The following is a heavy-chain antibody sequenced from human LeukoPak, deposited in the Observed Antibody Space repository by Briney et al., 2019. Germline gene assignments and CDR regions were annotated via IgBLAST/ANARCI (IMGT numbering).Heavy chain of an antibody. CDR3: ARAGYGTAARDY. V-gene: IGHV3-7*01. Sequence: GGSLRLSCAASGFTFSSYGMHWVRQAPGKGLEWVANINEDGGEKYYVDSVKGRFTISRDNAKNSVYLQLNSLRAEDTAVYYCARAGYGTAARDYWGQGTLVTVSS. D-gene: IGHD3-10*01. CDR2: INEDGGEK. J-gene: IGHJ4*02. CDR1: GFTFSSYG.